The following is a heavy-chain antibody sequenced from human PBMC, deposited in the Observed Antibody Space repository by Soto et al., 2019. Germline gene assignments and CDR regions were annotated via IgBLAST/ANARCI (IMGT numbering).Heavy chain of an antibody. CDR2: IYYSGST. J-gene: IGHJ6*02. V-gene: IGHV4-31*03. CDR3: ATARMVRGIIYYYGMDV. CDR1: GGSISSDGNY. Sequence: QVQLQESGPGLVKSSQTLSLTCTVSGGSISSDGNYWSWIRQHPGKGLEWIGYIYYSGSTYYNPSLKSRVIISVDTSKNQFSLKLNSVTAADTAVYYCATARMVRGIIYYYGMDVWGQGTTVTVSS. D-gene: IGHD3-10*01.